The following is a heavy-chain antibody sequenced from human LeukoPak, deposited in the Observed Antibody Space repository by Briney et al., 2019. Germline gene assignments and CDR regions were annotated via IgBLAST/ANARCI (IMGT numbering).Heavy chain of an antibody. J-gene: IGHJ4*02. Sequence: PSETLSLTCTVSGGSISSGGYYWRWIRQHPGKGLEWIGYIYYSGSTYFNPSLKSRVTISVDTSKNQFSLKLSSVTAADTAVYYCARRGGSGSYYSIGYWGQGTLVTVSS. CDR2: IYYSGST. CDR1: GGSISSGGYY. D-gene: IGHD3-10*01. CDR3: ARRGGSGSYYSIGY. V-gene: IGHV4-31*03.